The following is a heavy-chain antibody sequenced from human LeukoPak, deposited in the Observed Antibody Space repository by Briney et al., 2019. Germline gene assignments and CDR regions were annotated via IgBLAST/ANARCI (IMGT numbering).Heavy chain of an antibody. Sequence: ASVKVSCKASGYTFTNYYMHWVRQAPGQGLEWMGVINPRGTSTIYAEKFQGRIIMTRDMSTTTDYMELSSLKSDDTAVYYCARDNSIHERGWWFDPWGQGTLVTVSS. D-gene: IGHD4-23*01. CDR2: INPRGTST. CDR3: ARDNSIHERGWWFDP. CDR1: GYTFTNYY. J-gene: IGHJ5*02. V-gene: IGHV1-46*01.